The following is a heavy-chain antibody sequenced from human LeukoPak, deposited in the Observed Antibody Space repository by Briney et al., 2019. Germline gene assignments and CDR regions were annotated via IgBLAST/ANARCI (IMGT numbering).Heavy chain of an antibody. J-gene: IGHJ4*02. CDR3: ARRDHYYDSSAFLDY. D-gene: IGHD3-22*01. CDR1: GFTFNLYA. CDR2: MSYDGSNK. V-gene: IGHV3-30*04. Sequence: GRSLRLSCAASGFTFNLYAMHWVRQAPGKGLEWVALMSYDGSNKYYTDSVKGRFSISRDNSKNTLYVQINNLRPEDTAVYYCARRDHYYDSSAFLDYWGQGTLVTVSS.